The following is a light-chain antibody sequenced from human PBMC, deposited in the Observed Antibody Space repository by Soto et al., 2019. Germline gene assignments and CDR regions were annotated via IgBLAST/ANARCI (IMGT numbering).Light chain of an antibody. V-gene: IGLV2-14*03. CDR1: RSDIGAYNF. CDR3: TSWTTSTTMI. Sequence: QSALTQPASVSGSPGQSITITCTGTRSDIGAYNFVSWYQQHPGEVPKLMLYDVCIRPSGVSNRFSGSKSGNTASLTISGLQAEDEADYYCTSWTTSTTMIFGGGTKVTVL. CDR2: DVC. J-gene: IGLJ2*01.